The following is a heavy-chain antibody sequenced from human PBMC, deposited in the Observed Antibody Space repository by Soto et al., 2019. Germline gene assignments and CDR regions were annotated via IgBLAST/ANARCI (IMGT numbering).Heavy chain of an antibody. CDR1: GGSFSGYF. V-gene: IGHV4-34*01. CDR2: INHSGST. CDR3: ARGRLHLGELSFNYLDS. Sequence: SETLSLTCAVYGGSFSGYFWSWIRQPPGKGLEWIGEINHSGSTNYIPSLKSRVTISVDTSRNQFSLKLSSVTAADTAVYYCARGRLHLGELSFNYLDSWGQGTLVTVSS. J-gene: IGHJ4*02. D-gene: IGHD3-16*02.